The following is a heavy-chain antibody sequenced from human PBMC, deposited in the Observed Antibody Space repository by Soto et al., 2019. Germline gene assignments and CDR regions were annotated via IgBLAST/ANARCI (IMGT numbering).Heavy chain of an antibody. Sequence: QVQLVQSGAEVKNPGSSVRGCCKTSGFTVNVYGIHWVRQAPGQGLEWMGGLIPIYDEPNYAQKFQGRVTITADKSTATVYLELNSLRSEDTAVYFCARVRDPHLDHYGLDVWGQGTTVTVSS. V-gene: IGHV1-69*06. CDR1: GFTVNVYG. J-gene: IGHJ6*02. CDR2: LIPIYDEP. CDR3: ARVRDPHLDHYGLDV.